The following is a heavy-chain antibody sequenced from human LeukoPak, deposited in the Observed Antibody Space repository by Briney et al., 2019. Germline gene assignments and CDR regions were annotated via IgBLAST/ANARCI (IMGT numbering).Heavy chain of an antibody. V-gene: IGHV3-53*01. J-gene: IGHJ4*02. CDR2: IYSGGST. Sequence: GGSLRLSCVVSGFTVSSNYMSWFRQAPGKGLEWVSVIYSGGSTYYADSVKGRFTISRDKFKNTLYLQMNSLRAEDTAVYYCAKEGSSGWYSFFDYWGQGTLVTVSS. CDR3: AKEGSSGWYSFFDY. CDR1: GFTVSSNY. D-gene: IGHD6-19*01.